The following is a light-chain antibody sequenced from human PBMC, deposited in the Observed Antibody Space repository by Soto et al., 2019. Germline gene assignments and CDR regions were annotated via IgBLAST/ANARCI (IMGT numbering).Light chain of an antibody. V-gene: IGLV2-14*01. CDR2: DVS. Sequence: QSVLTQPASVSRSPGQSIPISCTGTSRDVCGYNYVSWYQQHPGKAPKLMIYDVSNRPSGVSNRFSGSKSGNTASLTISGLQAEDEADYYCSSYTSSSTPHYVFGTGTKVTVL. CDR1: SRDVCGYNY. CDR3: SSYTSSSTPHYV. J-gene: IGLJ1*01.